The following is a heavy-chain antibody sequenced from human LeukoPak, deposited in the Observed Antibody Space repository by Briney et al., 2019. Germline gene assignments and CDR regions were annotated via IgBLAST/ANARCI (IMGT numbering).Heavy chain of an antibody. Sequence: PGGSLRLSCVGSGFSFSSYWMAWVRQAPGKGLEWVSYISSSGSTIYYADSVKGRFTISRDNAKNSLYLQMNSLRAEDTAVYYCAREFTVTTENYYYMDVWGKGTTVTISS. CDR3: AREFTVTTENYYYMDV. J-gene: IGHJ6*03. CDR1: GFSFSSYW. V-gene: IGHV3-48*04. D-gene: IGHD4-17*01. CDR2: ISSSGSTI.